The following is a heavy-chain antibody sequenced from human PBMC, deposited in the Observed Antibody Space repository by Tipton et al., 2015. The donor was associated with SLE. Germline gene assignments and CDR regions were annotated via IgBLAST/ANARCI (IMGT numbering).Heavy chain of an antibody. Sequence: TLSLTCTVSGGSISSHYWSWIRQPPGKGLEWIGYIYYSGSTNYNPSLKSRVTISVDTSKNQFSLKLSSVTAADTAVYYCARGQDGGSSPLDYWGQGTLVTVSS. CDR1: GGSISSHY. CDR2: IYYSGST. CDR3: ARGQDGGSSPLDY. V-gene: IGHV4-59*11. D-gene: IGHD1-26*01. J-gene: IGHJ4*02.